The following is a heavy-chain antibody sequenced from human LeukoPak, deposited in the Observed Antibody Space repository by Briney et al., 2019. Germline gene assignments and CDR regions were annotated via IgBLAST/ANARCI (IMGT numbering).Heavy chain of an antibody. J-gene: IGHJ4*02. Sequence: GGSLRLSCAASGFTVSTYSMNWVRQAPEKGLHWVSSISVSRSYISYADSVKGRFTISRDNAKNSLYLQMNSLRAEDAAVYYCARGSCASGSYTFDYWGQGTLVTVSS. CDR2: ISVSRSYI. V-gene: IGHV3-21*06. D-gene: IGHD3-10*01. CDR1: GFTVSTYS. CDR3: ARGSCASGSYTFDY.